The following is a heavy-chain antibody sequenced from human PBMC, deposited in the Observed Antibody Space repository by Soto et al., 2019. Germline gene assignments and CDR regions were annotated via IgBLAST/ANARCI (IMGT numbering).Heavy chain of an antibody. CDR2: ISAYNGDT. V-gene: IGHV1-18*01. Sequence: ASLKVSCKASGYTFNSYVITWVRQAPGQGLEWMGWISAYNGDTYYAQKVQGRVTMTTDTSTDTAFMELRSLRSDDTAVYYCAGGGRCFYFDYGRKETLVTFS. D-gene: IGHD3-16*01. J-gene: IGHJ4*02. CDR3: AGGGRCFYFDY. CDR1: GYTFNSYV.